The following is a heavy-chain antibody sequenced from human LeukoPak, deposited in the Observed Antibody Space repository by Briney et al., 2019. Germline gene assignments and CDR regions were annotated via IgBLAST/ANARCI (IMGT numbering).Heavy chain of an antibody. J-gene: IGHJ3*02. V-gene: IGHV4-59*01. CDR3: ARVDAGIAVAGREFDAFDI. Sequence: PSETLSLTCTVSGGSISSYYWTWIRQPSGKGLEWIGYVYYSGSTNYNPSLKSRVTISVDTSKNQFSLKLSSVTAADTAVYYCARVDAGIAVAGREFDAFDIWGQGTMVTVSS. D-gene: IGHD6-19*01. CDR1: GGSISSYY. CDR2: VYYSGST.